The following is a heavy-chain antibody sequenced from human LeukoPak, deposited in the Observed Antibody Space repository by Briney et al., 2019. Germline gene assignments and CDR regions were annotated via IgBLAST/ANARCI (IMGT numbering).Heavy chain of an antibody. CDR3: AKDYSWYFDL. D-gene: IGHD1-26*01. J-gene: IGHJ2*01. CDR1: GFSFDDFA. CDR2: ISDDGGSR. Sequence: GSLRLSCAASGFSFDDFAMHWVRQAPGKGLEWVSLISDDGGSRHYADSVKGRFTISRDNSRNSLYLQMNSLRIEDAGLYYCAKDYSWYFDLWGRGTLVTVSS. V-gene: IGHV3-43*02.